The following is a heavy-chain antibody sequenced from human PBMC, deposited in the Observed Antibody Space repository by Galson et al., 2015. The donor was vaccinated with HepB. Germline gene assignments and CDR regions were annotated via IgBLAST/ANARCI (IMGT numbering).Heavy chain of an antibody. D-gene: IGHD1-1*01. CDR3: ARDLGTSRRAYDN. CDR1: GFTLSTYN. CDR2: IDIGNTFI. Sequence: SLRLSCAASGFTLSTYNMNWVRQAPGKGLEWVSFIDIGNTFIKYTESVKGRFTISRDDAKNSLYLQMSSLRAEDTALYYCARDLGTSRRAYDNWGQGTLVTVSS. J-gene: IGHJ3*02. V-gene: IGHV3-21*01.